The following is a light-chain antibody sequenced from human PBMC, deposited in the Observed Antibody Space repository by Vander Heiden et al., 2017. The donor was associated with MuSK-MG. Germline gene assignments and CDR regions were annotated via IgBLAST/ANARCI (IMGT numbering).Light chain of an antibody. CDR3: TSYTSSTTLV. CDR1: SSDVGGYTY. CDR2: DVS. V-gene: IGLV2-14*03. J-gene: IGLJ2*01. Sequence: QSALTQPASVSGSPGQSITISCTGTSSDVGGYTYVSCYQQHPGKAPKLMIYDVSNRPSGVSDRFSASKPGNTASLTISGLQAEDEADYFCTSYTSSTTLVFGGGTKLTVL.